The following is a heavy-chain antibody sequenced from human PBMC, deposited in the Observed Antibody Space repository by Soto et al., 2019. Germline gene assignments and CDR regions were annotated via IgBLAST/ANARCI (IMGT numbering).Heavy chain of an antibody. D-gene: IGHD3-22*01. V-gene: IGHV5-10-1*01. CDR2: IDPSDSQT. Sequence: GESLKISCKGSGYSFAGYWITWVRQEPGKGLEWMGRIDPSDSQTYYSPSFRGHVTISVTKSITTVFLQWSSLRASDTAMYYCARQIYDSDTGPNFQYYFDSWGQGTLVTV. CDR3: ARQIYDSDTGPNFQYYFDS. CDR1: GYSFAGYW. J-gene: IGHJ4*02.